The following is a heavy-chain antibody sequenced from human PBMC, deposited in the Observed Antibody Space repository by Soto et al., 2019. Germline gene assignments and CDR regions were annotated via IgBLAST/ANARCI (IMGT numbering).Heavy chain of an antibody. Sequence: EVQLVESGGGLVQPGGSLRLSCAASGFIFSGYWMNWVRQAPGRGLVWVSRTNGDGSTTSYADSVKGRFTISRDNAKNTLYLQMNSLRADDTAVYYGARSREGYKLVADYWGRGTLGTVSS. D-gene: IGHD6-13*01. CDR3: ARSREGYKLVADY. V-gene: IGHV3-74*01. J-gene: IGHJ4*02. CDR1: GFIFSGYW. CDR2: TNGDGSTT.